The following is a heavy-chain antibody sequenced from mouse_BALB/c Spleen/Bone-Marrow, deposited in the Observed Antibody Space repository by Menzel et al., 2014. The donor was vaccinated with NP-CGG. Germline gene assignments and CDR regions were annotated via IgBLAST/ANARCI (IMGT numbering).Heavy chain of an antibody. CDR2: VNPNNGGT. V-gene: IGHV1-26*01. Sequence: VQLVESGPDLVKPGASVKISCKASGYSFSGYYMHWVKQSQGKSLEWIGRVNPNNGGTSNNQKFKGKAILNVDKSSSTAYMKLRSLTSEDSAVYYCARYGSYVGGTMDYWGQGTSVTVSS. D-gene: IGHD1-1*02. CDR3: ARYGSYVGGTMDY. J-gene: IGHJ4*01. CDR1: GYSFSGYY.